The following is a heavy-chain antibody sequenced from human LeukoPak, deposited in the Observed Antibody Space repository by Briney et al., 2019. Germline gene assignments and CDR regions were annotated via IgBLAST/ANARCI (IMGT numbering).Heavy chain of an antibody. V-gene: IGHV1-18*01. Sequence: ASVKVSCKASGYTFTSYGISWVRQAPGQGLEWMGWISAYNGNTNYAQKFQGRVAITADTSTSTAYMELSSLRSEDTAVYYCARGEAIIVVPTAPFYYVDVWGKGTTVTVSS. J-gene: IGHJ6*03. CDR3: ARGEAIIVVPTAPFYYVDV. CDR2: ISAYNGNT. CDR1: GYTFTSYG. D-gene: IGHD2-2*01.